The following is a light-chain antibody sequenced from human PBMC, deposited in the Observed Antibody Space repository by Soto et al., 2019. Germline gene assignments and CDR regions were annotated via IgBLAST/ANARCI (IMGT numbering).Light chain of an antibody. V-gene: IGKV1-9*01. CDR1: QGISSY. CDR2: AAS. Sequence: DIQLTQSPSFLSASVGDRVTITCRASQGISSYLAWYQQKPGKAPKLLIYAASTLQSGVPSRFSGSGSGTEFTPTISSLQPEDSATYYCQQLNSYPLTFGGGTKVEIK. CDR3: QQLNSYPLT. J-gene: IGKJ4*01.